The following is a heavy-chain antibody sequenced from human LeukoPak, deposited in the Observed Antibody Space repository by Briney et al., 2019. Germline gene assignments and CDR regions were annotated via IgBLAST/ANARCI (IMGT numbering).Heavy chain of an antibody. V-gene: IGHV1-69*04. CDR3: ARDRRELLLNYYYYGMDV. CDR2: IIPILGIA. J-gene: IGHJ6*02. CDR1: GGTFSSYA. D-gene: IGHD1-26*01. Sequence: ASVKVSCKASGGTFSSYAISWVRQAPGQGLEWMGRIIPILGIANYAQKFQGRVTITADKSTSTAYMELSSLRSEDTAVYYCARDRRELLLNYYYYGMDVWGQGTTVTVSS.